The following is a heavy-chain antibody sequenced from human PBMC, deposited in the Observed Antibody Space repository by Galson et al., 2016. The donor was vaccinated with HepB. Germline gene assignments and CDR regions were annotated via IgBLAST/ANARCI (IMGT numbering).Heavy chain of an antibody. CDR3: ARVILRFGEQPGDALDI. CDR1: GFTFSSYS. CDR2: VSIGSTHI. J-gene: IGHJ3*02. D-gene: IGHD3-10*01. Sequence: SLRLSCAVSGFTFSSYSMSWVRQAPGKGLEWVSFVSIGSTHIYYADSVKGRFTVSRDNAKNSVYLQMNSLRAEDTAIYYCARVILRFGEQPGDALDIWGQGTMVNISS. V-gene: IGHV3-21*01.